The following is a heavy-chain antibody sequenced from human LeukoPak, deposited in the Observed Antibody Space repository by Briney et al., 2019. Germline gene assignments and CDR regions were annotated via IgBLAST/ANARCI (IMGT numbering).Heavy chain of an antibody. CDR1: GFTFSSYG. V-gene: IGHV3-20*04. CDR3: AKGSLGYSSSWYDFDY. Sequence: RAGGSLRLSCAASGFTFSSYGMHWVRQAPGKGLEWVSDINWNGGSINYADSVKGRFTISRDNAKNSLYLQMNSLRAEDTAVYYCAKGSLGYSSSWYDFDYWGQGTLVTVSS. D-gene: IGHD6-13*01. CDR2: INWNGGSI. J-gene: IGHJ4*02.